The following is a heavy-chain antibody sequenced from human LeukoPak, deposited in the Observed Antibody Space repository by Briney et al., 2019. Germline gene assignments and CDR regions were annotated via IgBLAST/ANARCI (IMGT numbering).Heavy chain of an antibody. CDR3: ARARYCYTTSCPLDN. V-gene: IGHV1-2*06. CDR1: GYIFTDYY. CDR2: INPNSGGT. D-gene: IGHD2-2*01. J-gene: IGHJ4*02. Sequence: ASVKVSCKASGYIFTDYYIHWVRQAPGQGHEWMGRINPNSGGTNFAQKFQARVTMTSDTSISTAYMEVSGLESDDTAVYYCARARYCYTTSCPLDNWGQGTLVTVSS.